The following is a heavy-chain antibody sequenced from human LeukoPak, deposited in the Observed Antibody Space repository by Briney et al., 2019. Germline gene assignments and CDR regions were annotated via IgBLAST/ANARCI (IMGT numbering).Heavy chain of an antibody. CDR3: ATYSGTYRDH. J-gene: IGHJ4*02. V-gene: IGHV3-33*01. CDR2: IWYDSSYI. CDR1: GFTFSLYG. Sequence: GRSLRLSCAASGFTFSLYGMHWVRQAPGKGLDWVAVIWYDSSYIYYSDSVKGRFTISRDNSKNTMYLQMNSLRAEDTAVYYCATYSGTYRDHWGQGTLVTVSS. D-gene: IGHD1-26*01.